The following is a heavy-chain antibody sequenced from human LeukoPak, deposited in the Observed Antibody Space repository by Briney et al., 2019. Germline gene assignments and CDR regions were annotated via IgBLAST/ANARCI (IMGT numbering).Heavy chain of an antibody. CDR1: GGSISSYY. V-gene: IGHV4-59*12. J-gene: IGHJ3*02. CDR3: VRGGGAFDI. D-gene: IGHD3-16*01. Sequence: SETLSLTCTVSGGSISSYYWSWVRQPPGKGLEWIGYVSYSGSTDYNPSLKSRVIISIDTSKNQFSLRLSSVTPADTAVYYCVRGGGAFDIWGQGTMVTVSS. CDR2: VSYSGST.